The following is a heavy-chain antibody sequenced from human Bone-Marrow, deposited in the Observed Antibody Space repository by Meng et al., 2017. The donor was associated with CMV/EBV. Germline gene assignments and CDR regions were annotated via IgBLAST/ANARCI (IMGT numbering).Heavy chain of an antibody. D-gene: IGHD2-2*01. CDR1: GYTFTSYY. CDR2: INPSGGST. V-gene: IGHV1-46*01. Sequence: ASVKVSCKASGYTFTSYYMHWVRQAPGQGLEWMGIINPSGGSTSYAQKFQGRVTMTRDTSTSTVYMELSSLRSEDTAVYYCARMPVVPAALAGAFDIWGQGTTVTVSS. CDR3: ARMPVVPAALAGAFDI. J-gene: IGHJ3*02.